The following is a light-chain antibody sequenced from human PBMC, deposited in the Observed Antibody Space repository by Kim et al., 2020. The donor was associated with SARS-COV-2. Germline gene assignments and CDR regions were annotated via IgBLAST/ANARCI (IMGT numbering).Light chain of an antibody. J-gene: IGLJ2*01. CDR1: SSDVGGYNY. V-gene: IGLV2-14*01. Sequence: LTQPASVSGSPGQSITISCTGTSSDVGGYNYVSWYQQHPGKAPKLMIYEVSNRPSGVSNRFSGSKSGNTASLTISGLQAEDEADYYCSSYTSSSTPYVVFGGGTQLTVL. CDR3: SSYTSSSTPYVV. CDR2: EVS.